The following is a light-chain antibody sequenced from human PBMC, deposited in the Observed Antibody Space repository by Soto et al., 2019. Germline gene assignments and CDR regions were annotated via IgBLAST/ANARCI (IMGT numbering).Light chain of an antibody. Sequence: QSALTQPASVSGSPGQSITISCTGTSSEVGGYNYVSWYQQHPGKAPKLLINDVSNRPSGISDRFSGSKSGNTASLTISGLQAEDEADYYCSSYTSSTTNVFGTGTKVTVL. V-gene: IGLV2-14*03. CDR2: DVS. J-gene: IGLJ1*01. CDR1: SSEVGGYNY. CDR3: SSYTSSTTNV.